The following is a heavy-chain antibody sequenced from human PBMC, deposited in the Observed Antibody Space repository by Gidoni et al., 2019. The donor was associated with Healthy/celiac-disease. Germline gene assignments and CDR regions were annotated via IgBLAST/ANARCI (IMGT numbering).Heavy chain of an antibody. CDR1: GGSFSGYS. V-gene: IGHV4-34*01. J-gene: IGHJ4*02. CDR2: IKHSGST. CDR3: ARVPMVRGVIDY. D-gene: IGHD3-10*01. Sequence: QVQLQQWGTDLLKPSETLSLTCAVYGGSFSGYSWSWIRKPPGKGLEWIGEIKHSGSTNYNTSLKSRGTRAVDTSKNQFSRKLSSVTAADTAGYYCARVPMVRGVIDYWGQGTLVTVSS.